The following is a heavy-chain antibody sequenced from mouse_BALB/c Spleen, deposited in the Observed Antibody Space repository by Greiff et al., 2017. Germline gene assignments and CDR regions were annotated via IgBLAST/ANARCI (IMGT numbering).Heavy chain of an antibody. Sequence: EVQGVESGGGLVQPGGSRKLSCAASGFTFSSFGMHWVRQAPEKGLEWVAYISSGSSTIYYADTVKGRFTISRDNPKNTLFLQMTSLRSEDTAMYYCARKEPTGAFAYWGQGTLVTVSA. D-gene: IGHD4-1*02. J-gene: IGHJ3*01. CDR1: GFTFSSFG. V-gene: IGHV5-17*02. CDR2: ISSGSSTI. CDR3: ARKEPTGAFAY.